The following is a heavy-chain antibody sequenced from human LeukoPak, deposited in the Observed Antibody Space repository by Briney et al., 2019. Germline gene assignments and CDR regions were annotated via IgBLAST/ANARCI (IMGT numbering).Heavy chain of an antibody. CDR2: IKSKTVGGTT. J-gene: IGHJ4*02. CDR3: TTTYNYDSSGSIVDY. Sequence: KPGGSLRLSCAASGFTFRNAWMTWVRQAPGQGLEWVGRIKSKTVGGTTDYAAPVKVRFTISRDDSKNTLYLQMNSLKTEDTALYYCTTTYNYDSSGSIVDYWGQGTLVTVSS. D-gene: IGHD3-22*01. CDR1: GFTFRNAW. V-gene: IGHV3-15*01.